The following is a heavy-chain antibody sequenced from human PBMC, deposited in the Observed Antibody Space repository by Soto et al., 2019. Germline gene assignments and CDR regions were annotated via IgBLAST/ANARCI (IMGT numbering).Heavy chain of an antibody. J-gene: IGHJ5*02. V-gene: IGHV4-59*08. D-gene: IGHD1-1*01. CDR2: IYYSGST. CDR3: ARLTTGTFVYWFDP. Sequence: SETLSLTCTVSGGSISSYYWSWIRQPPGKGLEWIGYIYYSGSTNYNPSLKSRVTISVDTSKNQFSLKLSSVTAADTAVYYCARLTTGTFVYWFDPWGQGTLVTVSS. CDR1: GGSISSYY.